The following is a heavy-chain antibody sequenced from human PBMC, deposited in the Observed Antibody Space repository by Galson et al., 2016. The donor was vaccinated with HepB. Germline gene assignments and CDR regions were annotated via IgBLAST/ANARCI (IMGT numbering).Heavy chain of an antibody. Sequence: SLRLSCAASGFTFSTYWMSWVRQAPGKGLEWVTNIKQDGSEKNYVGSVEGRFAISRDNAKNSLYLHMTSLRVEDTAIYYCAIGLAVSETQNVFDIWGQGTMVTVSS. J-gene: IGHJ3*02. D-gene: IGHD6-19*01. CDR2: IKQDGSEK. CDR3: AIGLAVSETQNVFDI. V-gene: IGHV3-7*01. CDR1: GFTFSTYW.